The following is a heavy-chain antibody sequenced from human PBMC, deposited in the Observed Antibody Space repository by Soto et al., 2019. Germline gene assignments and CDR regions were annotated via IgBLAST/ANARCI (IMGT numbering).Heavy chain of an antibody. CDR2: IYPGDSDT. Sequence: PGESLKISCKCSGYDFPTYWIGGLRQTPGRGLEWMGIIYPGDSDTRYSPSFQGQVTISVDKSLSTTYLQWRGLKASDSAKYYCARHYYDGNGHYPEAWGQGTLVTVSS. CDR1: GYDFPTYW. CDR3: ARHYYDGNGHYPEA. D-gene: IGHD3-22*01. V-gene: IGHV5-51*01. J-gene: IGHJ5*02.